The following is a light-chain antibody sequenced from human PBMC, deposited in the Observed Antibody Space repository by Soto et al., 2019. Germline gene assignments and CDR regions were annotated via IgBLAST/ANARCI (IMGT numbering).Light chain of an antibody. CDR1: SSDVGGYNY. Sequence: QSALTQPPSASGSPGQSVTVSCTGTSSDVGGYNYVSWYQQHPGKAPKLMIYEVTKRPSGVPDRFSGSKSGNTASLTVSGLQAEDEAEYYCSSFAGSNNFGVFGGGTKVTVL. CDR3: SSFAGSNNFGV. V-gene: IGLV2-8*01. J-gene: IGLJ3*02. CDR2: EVT.